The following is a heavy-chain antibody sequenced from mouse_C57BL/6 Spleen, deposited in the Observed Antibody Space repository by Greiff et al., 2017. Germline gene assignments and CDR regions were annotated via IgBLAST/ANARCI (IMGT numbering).Heavy chain of an antibody. V-gene: IGHV1-64*01. CDR1: GYTFTSYW. Sequence: QVQLQQPGAELVKPGASVKLSCKASGYTFTSYWMHWVKQRPGQGLEWIGMIHPNSGSTNYNEKFRSKATLTVDKSSSTAYMQLSSLTTEDSAVYYCARDYYGSSYYFDGWGTGATLTVSS. D-gene: IGHD1-1*01. CDR3: ARDYYGSSYYFDG. J-gene: IGHJ2*01. CDR2: IHPNSGST.